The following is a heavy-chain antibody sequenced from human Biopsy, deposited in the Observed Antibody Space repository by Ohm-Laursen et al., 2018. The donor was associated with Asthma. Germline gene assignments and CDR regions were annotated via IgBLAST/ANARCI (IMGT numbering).Heavy chain of an antibody. CDR3: ARKAGSCISRTCYSLDF. D-gene: IGHD2-2*01. Sequence: SVTVSRKSLGGTFNTYVIGWARQAPGQGLEWHGGINSVFGTTTYPQKFPDRVTITADDSTSTVYMELSSLRSEDTAVYYCARKAGSCISRTCYSLDFWGQGTLVTVSS. J-gene: IGHJ4*02. V-gene: IGHV1-69*01. CDR1: GGTFNTYV. CDR2: INSVFGTT.